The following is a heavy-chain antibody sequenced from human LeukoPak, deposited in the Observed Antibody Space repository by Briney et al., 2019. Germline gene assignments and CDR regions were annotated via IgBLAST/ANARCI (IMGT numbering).Heavy chain of an antibody. Sequence: ASVKVSCKASGYTFTKYGITWVRQAPGQGLEWMGWISTYNGNTNYAQKLQGRVTMTTDTSTSTAYMELRSLRSDDTAVYYCARDPEVLLWFGKGKTYYFDYWGQGTLVTVSS. CDR2: ISTYNGNT. V-gene: IGHV1-18*01. CDR3: ARDPEVLLWFGKGKTYYFDY. D-gene: IGHD3-10*01. J-gene: IGHJ4*02. CDR1: GYTFTKYG.